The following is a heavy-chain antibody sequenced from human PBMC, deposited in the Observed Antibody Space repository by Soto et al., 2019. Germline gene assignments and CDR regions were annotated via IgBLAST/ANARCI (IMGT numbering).Heavy chain of an antibody. CDR1: GGSITSSY. D-gene: IGHD6-13*01. Sequence: QVQLQESGPRLVKPSATLSLTCTVSGGSITSSYWSWIRRPPGKGLEWIAYIYDTGISGYTPSTSYNPSLKSRVTMSVDTSKSQFSLKLTSVTAADTAVYYCARGADAFFYYGLDVWGQGITVTVSS. CDR2: IYDTGISGYTPST. J-gene: IGHJ6*02. V-gene: IGHV4-59*01. CDR3: ARGADAFFYYGLDV.